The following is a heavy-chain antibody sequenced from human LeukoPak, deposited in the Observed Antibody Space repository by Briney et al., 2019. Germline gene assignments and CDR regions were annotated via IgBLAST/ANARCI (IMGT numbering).Heavy chain of an antibody. V-gene: IGHV3-30*18. Sequence: GGSLRLSCAASGFTSSSYGMHWVRQAPGKGLEWVAVISYDGSNKYYADSVKGRFTISRDNSKNTLYLQMNSLRAEDTAVYYCAKGSSGYYYEGAFDIWGQGTMVTVSS. J-gene: IGHJ3*02. CDR1: GFTSSSYG. D-gene: IGHD3-22*01. CDR3: AKGSSGYYYEGAFDI. CDR2: ISYDGSNK.